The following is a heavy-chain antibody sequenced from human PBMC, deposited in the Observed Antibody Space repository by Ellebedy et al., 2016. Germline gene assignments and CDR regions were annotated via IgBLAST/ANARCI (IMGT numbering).Heavy chain of an antibody. D-gene: IGHD6-13*01. V-gene: IGHV3-23*01. CDR1: GFTLNNYA. J-gene: IGHJ4*02. CDR3: VKGASSGSWVTMEY. CDR2: ITGETGTT. Sequence: GESLKISCAASGFTLNNYAMTWIRQAAGEGLEWVSAITGETGTTYYAASVKGRFTISRDNSRNKLYLQMNSLRVEDTALYYCVKGASSGSWVTMEYWGQGTLVTVSS.